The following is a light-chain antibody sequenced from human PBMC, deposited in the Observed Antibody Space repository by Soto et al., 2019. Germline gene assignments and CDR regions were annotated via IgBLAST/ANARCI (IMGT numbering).Light chain of an antibody. CDR1: QGFSSD. Sequence: IVLTQCPSTLSLSPGDRATLSCRASQGFSSDLAWYKVKPGKAPRLIIXXAYXRATDIPARFSVSGSGTEFTLTISSLQSEDFAFEYCQQYNNWPPRWTFGQGTKVDI. V-gene: IGKV3-15*01. J-gene: IGKJ1*01. CDR3: QQYNNWPPRWT. CDR2: XAY.